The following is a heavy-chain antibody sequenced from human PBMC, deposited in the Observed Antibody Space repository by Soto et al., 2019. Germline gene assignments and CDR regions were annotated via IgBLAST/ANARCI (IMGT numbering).Heavy chain of an antibody. V-gene: IGHV3-9*01. D-gene: IGHD3-22*01. CDR2: ISWNSGSI. CDR1: GFTFDDYA. Sequence: EVQLVESGGGLVQSGRSLRLSCAASGFTFDDYAMHWVRQAPGKGLEWVSSISWNSGSIAYADSVKGRFTISRDNXKXXLFLQMSSLRPEDTDLYYCAKALGYDSSGYYYFDYWGQGTLVTVSS. CDR3: AKALGYDSSGYYYFDY. J-gene: IGHJ4*02.